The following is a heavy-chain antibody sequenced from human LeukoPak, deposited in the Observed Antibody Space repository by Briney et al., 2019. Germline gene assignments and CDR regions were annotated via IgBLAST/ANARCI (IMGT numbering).Heavy chain of an antibody. Sequence: GESLKISCKTSGYSFTANWIAWVRQMPGKGLECMGIIYPSDSDTRYRPSFQGQVTITADKSISTAYLQWSGLKASDTAMYYCARSEAIFGVVWNYWGQGTLVTVSS. CDR2: IYPSDSDT. D-gene: IGHD3-3*01. J-gene: IGHJ4*02. CDR3: ARSEAIFGVVWNY. CDR1: GYSFTANW. V-gene: IGHV5-51*01.